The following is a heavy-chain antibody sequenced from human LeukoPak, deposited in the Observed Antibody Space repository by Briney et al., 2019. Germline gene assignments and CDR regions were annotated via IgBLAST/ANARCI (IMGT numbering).Heavy chain of an antibody. V-gene: IGHV3-21*01. CDR2: ISGSSSQV. Sequence: GGSLRLSCEASGFSFSIYNMNWVRLAPGKGLEWVSSISGSSSQVWYADSVKGRFTGSRDNAKNSLYLQMSSLRVEDTAVYYCARDQYYSDTSGYPYDVWGQGTMVTVSS. D-gene: IGHD3-22*01. CDR3: ARDQYYSDTSGYPYDV. J-gene: IGHJ3*01. CDR1: GFSFSIYN.